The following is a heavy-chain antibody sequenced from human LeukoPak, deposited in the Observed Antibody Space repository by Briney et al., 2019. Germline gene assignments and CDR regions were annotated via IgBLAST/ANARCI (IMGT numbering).Heavy chain of an antibody. V-gene: IGHV3-21*01. CDR3: AREMRGYSYGKYGMDV. CDR1: GFTFSSYS. CDR2: ISSSSSYI. D-gene: IGHD5-18*01. J-gene: IGHJ6*02. Sequence: GGSLRLSCAASGFTFSSYSMNWVRQAPGKGLEWVSSISSSSSYIYYADSVKGRFTISRDNAKNSLYLQMSSLRAEDTAVYYCAREMRGYSYGKYGMDVWGQGTTVTVSS.